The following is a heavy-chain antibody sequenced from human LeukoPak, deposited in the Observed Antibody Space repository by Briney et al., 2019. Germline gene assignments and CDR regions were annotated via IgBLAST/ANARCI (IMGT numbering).Heavy chain of an antibody. CDR3: ARVGGYCSGGSCYENDAFDI. CDR2: VSSSSSTI. D-gene: IGHD2-15*01. Sequence: GGSLRLSCAASGFTFSSYSMNWVRQAPGKGLEWVSYVSSSSSTIYYADSVKGRFTISRDNAKNSLYLQMNSLRAEDTAVYYCARVGGYCSGGSCYENDAFDIWGQGTMVTVSS. V-gene: IGHV3-48*01. J-gene: IGHJ3*02. CDR1: GFTFSSYS.